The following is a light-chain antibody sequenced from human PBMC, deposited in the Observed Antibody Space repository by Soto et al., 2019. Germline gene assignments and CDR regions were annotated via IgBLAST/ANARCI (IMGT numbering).Light chain of an antibody. CDR3: QQYDDWPLT. Sequence: EKVMTQSPATLFVSPGERATLSCRASQNVKTRLAWYQQKPGQAPRLLIFDAFTRATGIPARFSGSASGTDLTLTISSLQSEDSAVYYGQQYDDWPLTFGGGTKVEIK. J-gene: IGKJ4*01. CDR2: DAF. V-gene: IGKV3-15*01. CDR1: QNVKTR.